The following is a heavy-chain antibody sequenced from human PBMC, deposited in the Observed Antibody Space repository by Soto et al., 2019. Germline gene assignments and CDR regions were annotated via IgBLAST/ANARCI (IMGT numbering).Heavy chain of an antibody. CDR3: AREGAVQLEPV. D-gene: IGHD1-1*01. Sequence: GGSLRLSCAASGFTFSSYWMHWVRQAPGKGLEWVSYISSSSSTIYYADSVKGRFTISRDNAKNSLYLQMNSLRAEDTAVYYCAREGAVQLEPVWGKGTTVTVSS. CDR1: GFTFSSYW. J-gene: IGHJ6*03. CDR2: ISSSSSTI. V-gene: IGHV3-48*01.